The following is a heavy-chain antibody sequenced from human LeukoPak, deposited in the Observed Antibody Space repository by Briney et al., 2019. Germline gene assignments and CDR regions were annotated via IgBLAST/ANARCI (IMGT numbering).Heavy chain of an antibody. CDR3: ARGELGITIFGVVITPFDY. CDR1: GYTFTSYY. CDR2: INPSGGST. V-gene: IGHV1-46*03. J-gene: IGHJ4*02. D-gene: IGHD3-3*01. Sequence: ASVKVSCKASGYTFTSYYMHWVRQAPGQGLEWMGIINPSGGSTSYAQKFQGRVTMTRDTSTSTVYMELSSLRSEDTAVYYCARGELGITIFGVVITPFDYWGQGTPVTVSS.